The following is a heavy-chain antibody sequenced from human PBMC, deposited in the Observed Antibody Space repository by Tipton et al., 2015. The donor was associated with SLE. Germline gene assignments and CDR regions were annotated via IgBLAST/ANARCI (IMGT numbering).Heavy chain of an antibody. J-gene: IGHJ4*02. V-gene: IGHV5-51*01. Sequence: QLVQSGAEVKKPGDSLKISCKGSGYSFGTYWIGWVRQMPGKGLEWMGIIYPGDSNTRYSPSFQGQVTISADRSINTAYLQWSSLKASDTAMYYCARHFGDYVLRAPFDSWGQGTLVTVSS. CDR3: ARHFGDYVLRAPFDS. CDR2: IYPGDSNT. CDR1: GYSFGTYW. D-gene: IGHD3-16*01.